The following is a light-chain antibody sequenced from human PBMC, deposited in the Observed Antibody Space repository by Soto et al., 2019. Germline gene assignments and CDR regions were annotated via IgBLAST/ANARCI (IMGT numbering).Light chain of an antibody. CDR2: DTA. V-gene: IGKV1-9*01. CDR1: QGINKY. J-gene: IGKJ1*01. Sequence: DIQLTQSPSFLSASVGDRVTITCRASQGINKYLAWYQQKPGKAPNLLIYDTATLQSGVPSRFSGSGSGTEFTLTISSLQPEDFATYYCQQSYSSPPTFGQGTKVDIK. CDR3: QQSYSSPPT.